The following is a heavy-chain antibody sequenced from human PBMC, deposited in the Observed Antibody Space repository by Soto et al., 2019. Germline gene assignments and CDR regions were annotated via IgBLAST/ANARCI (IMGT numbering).Heavy chain of an antibody. CDR3: ATQPYRRGWYC. CDR2: IKQDGSEK. Sequence: PGGSLRLSCAASGFTLSSYWMTWVRQAPGKGLEWVANIKQDGSEKYYVDSVKGRFTISRDNAKNSLYLQMNSLRAEDTAVFYCATQPYRRGWYCWGKGTLVTGSS. CDR1: GFTLSSYW. D-gene: IGHD6-19*01. V-gene: IGHV3-7*02. J-gene: IGHJ4*02.